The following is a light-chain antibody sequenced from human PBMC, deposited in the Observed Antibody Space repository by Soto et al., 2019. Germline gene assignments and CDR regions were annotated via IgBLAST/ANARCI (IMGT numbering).Light chain of an antibody. Sequence: DIQMTQSPSSLSASVGDRVTITCRASQGISNDLAWYQQKPGKVPKLLIYAASTWQSGVPSRFSGSGSGTDITRTISSLQPEDVETYYCQKYNSAPRTFGQGTKVEIQ. CDR1: QGISND. V-gene: IGKV1-27*01. CDR2: AAS. J-gene: IGKJ1*01. CDR3: QKYNSAPRT.